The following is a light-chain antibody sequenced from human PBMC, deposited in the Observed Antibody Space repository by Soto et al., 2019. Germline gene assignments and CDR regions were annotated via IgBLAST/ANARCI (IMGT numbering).Light chain of an antibody. Sequence: EIVMTQSPATLSVSLGDRATLSCRASQSVSTYLALYQQKPGQAPRLLIYGASTSATGIPARFSGSGSETDFTLTISRLKSEDCAVYYCQQYDSWPPSYTVGQWTKLEIK. CDR2: GAS. V-gene: IGKV3-15*01. CDR1: QSVSTY. CDR3: QQYDSWPPSYT. J-gene: IGKJ2*01.